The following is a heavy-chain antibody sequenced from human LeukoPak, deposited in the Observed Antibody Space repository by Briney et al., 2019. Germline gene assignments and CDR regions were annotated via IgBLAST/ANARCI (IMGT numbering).Heavy chain of an antibody. CDR1: GFTFSNYA. CDR2: IRYDGSNK. CDR3: AKPSLYYYDTSGYYRYWYFDL. D-gene: IGHD3-22*01. V-gene: IGHV3-30*02. Sequence: HPGGSLRLSCAASGFTFSNYAIHWVRQAPGKGLEWVAFIRYDGSNKYYVDSVKGRFTISRDNSKNTLYLQMNSLRAEDTAVYYCAKPSLYYYDTSGYYRYWYFDLWGRGTLVTVSS. J-gene: IGHJ2*01.